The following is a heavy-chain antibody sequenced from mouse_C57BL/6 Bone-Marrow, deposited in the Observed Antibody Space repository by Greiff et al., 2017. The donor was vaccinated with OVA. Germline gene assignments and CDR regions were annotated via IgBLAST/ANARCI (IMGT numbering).Heavy chain of an antibody. CDR1: GFTFSSYG. CDR2: ISSGGSYT. CDR3: ARRYSFFYYAMDY. Sequence: EVKLMESGGDLVKPGGSLKLSCAASGFTFSSYGMSWVRQTPDKRLEWVATISSGGSYTYYPDSVKGRFTISSDNAKNTLYLQMSSLKSEDTAMYYCARRYSFFYYAMDYWGQGTSVTVSS. V-gene: IGHV5-6*02. J-gene: IGHJ4*01.